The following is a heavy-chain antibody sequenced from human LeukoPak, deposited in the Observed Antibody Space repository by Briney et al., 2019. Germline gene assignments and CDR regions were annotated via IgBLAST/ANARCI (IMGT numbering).Heavy chain of an antibody. J-gene: IGHJ4*02. V-gene: IGHV1-18*01. D-gene: IGHD6-19*01. CDR3: ARATGSGWYFDY. CDR2: ISGYNGDT. Sequence: ASVKVSCKASGYTFTHYGIIWVRQAPGQGLEWPGWISGYNGDTNYAQKLQGRVTMTTDTSTSTAYMDLRGLRSDDTAVYYCARATGSGWYFDYWGQGTLVTVSS. CDR1: GYTFTHYG.